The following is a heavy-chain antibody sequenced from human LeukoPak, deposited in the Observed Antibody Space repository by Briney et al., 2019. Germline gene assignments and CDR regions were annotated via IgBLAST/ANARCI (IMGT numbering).Heavy chain of an antibody. J-gene: IGHJ4*02. CDR3: AREIDGEGDFDY. V-gene: IGHV4-4*07. Sequence: SEALSLTCPVYGGSISSYYWSWIRQPARKGLEWIGRIYTSGSTNYNPSLKSRVTMSVDTSKNQFSLKLSSVTAADTAVYYCAREIDGEGDFDYWGQGTLVTVSS. CDR1: GGSISSYY. CDR2: IYTSGST. D-gene: IGHD4-17*01.